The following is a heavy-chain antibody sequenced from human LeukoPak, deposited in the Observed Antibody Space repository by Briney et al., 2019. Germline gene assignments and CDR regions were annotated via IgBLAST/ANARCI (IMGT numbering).Heavy chain of an antibody. CDR2: INPNSGGT. J-gene: IGHJ3*02. CDR3: ARRYGPATLDAFDI. D-gene: IGHD5-24*01. CDR1: GYTFTGYY. Sequence: GASVKVSCKASGYTFTGYYMHWVRQAPGQGLEWMGWINPNSGGTNYAQKFQGRVTMTRDTSISTAYMELSRLRSDDTAVYYCARRYGPATLDAFDIWGQGTMVTVSS. V-gene: IGHV1-2*02.